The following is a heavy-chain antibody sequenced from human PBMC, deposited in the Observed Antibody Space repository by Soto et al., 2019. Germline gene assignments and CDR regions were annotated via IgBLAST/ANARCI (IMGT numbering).Heavy chain of an antibody. J-gene: IGHJ6*02. Sequence: QVHLVESGGGVVQPGRSLRLSCAASGFTFSNYAMHWVRQAPGKGLEWVAVISYDGSDKYNENSVKGRCTISRDNSHNTLYLQMNSLRAEHTAVYYCAIDTGHNGYNYYYFGMYVWGQGTTVT. V-gene: IGHV3-30-3*01. CDR3: AIDTGHNGYNYYYFGMYV. D-gene: IGHD5-18*01. CDR2: ISYDGSDK. CDR1: GFTFSNYA.